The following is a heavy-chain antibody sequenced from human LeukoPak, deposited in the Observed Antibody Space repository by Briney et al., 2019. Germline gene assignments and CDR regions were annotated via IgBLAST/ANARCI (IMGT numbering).Heavy chain of an antibody. J-gene: IGHJ6*03. CDR1: GGTFSSYA. D-gene: IGHD3-22*01. Sequence: ASVKVSCKASGGTFSSYAISWVRQAPGQGLEWMGGIIPIFGTANYAQKFQGRVTITTDESTSTAYMELSSLRFEDTAVYYCARERNYYDSSGYHAGYMDVWGKGTTVTVSS. CDR2: IIPIFGTA. V-gene: IGHV1-69*05. CDR3: ARERNYYDSSGYHAGYMDV.